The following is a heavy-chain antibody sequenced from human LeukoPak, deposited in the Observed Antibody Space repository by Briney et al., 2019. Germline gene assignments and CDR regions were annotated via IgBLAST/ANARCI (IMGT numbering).Heavy chain of an antibody. CDR2: MNPNTGNA. CDR1: RYTFSSYD. CDR3: ARLSQTPDYYGSGGYFYLGY. D-gene: IGHD3-22*01. J-gene: IGHJ4*02. V-gene: IGHV1-8*01. Sequence: ASVKVSCKGYRYTFSSYDINWVRQVPGQGLEWMGWMNPNTGNAGYAPKFQGRVTMTRDTSISTAYMELRGLRSEDTAVYYCARLSQTPDYYGSGGYFYLGYWGQGTRVTVSS.